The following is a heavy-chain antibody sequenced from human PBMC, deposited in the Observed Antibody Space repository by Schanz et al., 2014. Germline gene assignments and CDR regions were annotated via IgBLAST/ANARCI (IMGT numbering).Heavy chain of an antibody. CDR3: AKHVRSLTGNDY. CDR2: IGGSGDST. J-gene: IGHJ4*02. D-gene: IGHD3-9*01. CDR1: GFTFSNYA. V-gene: IGHV3-23*04. Sequence: VQLVESGGGLVQPGGSLRLSCAASGFTFSNYALSWVRQAPGKGLEWVSGIGGSGDSTHYADSVKGRFIISRDNSKNTLYLQVNSLRAEDTAVYYCAKHVRSLTGNDYWGQGTVVTVSS.